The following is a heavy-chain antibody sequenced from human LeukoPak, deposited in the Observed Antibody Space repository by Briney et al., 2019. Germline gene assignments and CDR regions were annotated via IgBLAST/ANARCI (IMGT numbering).Heavy chain of an antibody. J-gene: IGHJ3*02. Sequence: GGSLRLSCAASGFTFSSYGMHWVRQAPGKGLEWVAVIWYDGSDKYYRDSVKGRFTISRDNSKNTLYLQMNSLRAEDTAIYYYARAGEAFDIWGRGTMVTVSS. CDR1: GFTFSSYG. CDR3: ARAGEAFDI. V-gene: IGHV3-33*01. CDR2: IWYDGSDK.